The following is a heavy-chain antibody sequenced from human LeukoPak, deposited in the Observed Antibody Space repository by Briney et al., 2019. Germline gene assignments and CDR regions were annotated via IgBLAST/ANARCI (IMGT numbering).Heavy chain of an antibody. Sequence: ASVKVSCKASGGTFSSYAISWVRQAPGQGLEWMGGIIPISGTANYAQKFQGRVTITTDESTSTACMELSSLRSEDTAVYYCARDQVPEYYYDSSSRSGAFDIWGQGTMVTVSS. J-gene: IGHJ3*02. D-gene: IGHD3-22*01. CDR2: IIPISGTA. CDR3: ARDQVPEYYYDSSSRSGAFDI. CDR1: GGTFSSYA. V-gene: IGHV1-69*05.